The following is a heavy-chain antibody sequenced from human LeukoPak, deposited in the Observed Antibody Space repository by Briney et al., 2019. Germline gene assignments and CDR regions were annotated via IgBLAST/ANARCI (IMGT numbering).Heavy chain of an antibody. D-gene: IGHD3-3*01. J-gene: IGHJ5*02. CDR3: AREAITIFGLVRTQTTKGPHRFDP. V-gene: IGHV1-46*01. CDR2: INPSGGST. CDR1: GYTFTSYH. Sequence: ASVKVSCKASGYTFTSYHMHWVRQAPGQGLEWMGIINPSGGSTNYAQRFRGRVTMTRGMSTGPVYMELSSLTSEDTAVYYCAREAITIFGLVRTQTTKGPHRFDPWGQGTLVTVSS.